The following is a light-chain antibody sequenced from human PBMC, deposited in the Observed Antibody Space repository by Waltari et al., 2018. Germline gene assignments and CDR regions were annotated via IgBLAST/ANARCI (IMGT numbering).Light chain of an antibody. V-gene: IGLV1-40*01. Sequence: QSVLTQPPSVSGAPGQRVTISCTGSSSNTGAGYAVHWYQQLPGTAPKLLIYGNSNRPSGVPDRFSGSKSGTSASLAITGLQAEDEADYYCQSYDSSLSVVFGGGTKLTVL. J-gene: IGLJ2*01. CDR1: SSNTGAGYA. CDR2: GNS. CDR3: QSYDSSLSVV.